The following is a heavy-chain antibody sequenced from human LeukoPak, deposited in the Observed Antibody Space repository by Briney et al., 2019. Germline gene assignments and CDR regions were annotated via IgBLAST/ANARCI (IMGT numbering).Heavy chain of an antibody. CDR2: INPSGGST. D-gene: IGHD3-22*01. CDR1: GGTFRSYV. J-gene: IGHJ5*02. V-gene: IGHV1-46*01. CDR3: ARSSEDSSGYYLDDP. Sequence: GASVKVSCKASGGTFRSYVISWVRQAPGQGLEWMGIINPSGGSTSYAQKFQGRVTMTRDTSTSTVYMELSSLRSEDTAVYYCARSSEDSSGYYLDDPWGQGTLVTVSS.